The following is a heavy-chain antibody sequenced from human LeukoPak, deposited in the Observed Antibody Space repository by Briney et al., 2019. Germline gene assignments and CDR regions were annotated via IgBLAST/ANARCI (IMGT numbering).Heavy chain of an antibody. CDR3: ARENYYDGSGSPSASAPIDH. J-gene: IGHJ4*02. Sequence: SVKVSCKASGGTFSSYAISWVRQAPGQGLEWMGGIIPIFGTANYAQKFQGRVTITADESTSTAYMELSSLRSDDTAVYYCARENYYDGSGSPSASAPIDHWGQGTLVTVSS. CDR1: GGTFSSYA. V-gene: IGHV1-69*13. CDR2: IIPIFGTA. D-gene: IGHD3-22*01.